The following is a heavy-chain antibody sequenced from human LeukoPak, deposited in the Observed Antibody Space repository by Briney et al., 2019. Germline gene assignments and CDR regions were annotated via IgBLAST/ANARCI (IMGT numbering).Heavy chain of an antibody. V-gene: IGHV4-39*01. CDR2: IYYSGST. J-gene: IGHJ4*02. Sequence: SETLSLTCTVSGGSISSSSYYWGWIRQPPGKGLEWIGSIYYSGSTYYNPSLKSRVTISVDTSKNQFSLTLSSVTAADTAVYYCARRITMVRGVIIKDYWGQGTLVTVSS. CDR3: ARRITMVRGVIIKDY. D-gene: IGHD3-10*01. CDR1: GGSISSSSYY.